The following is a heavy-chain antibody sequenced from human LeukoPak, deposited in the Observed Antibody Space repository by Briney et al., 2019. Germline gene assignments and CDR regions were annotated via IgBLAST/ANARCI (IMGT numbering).Heavy chain of an antibody. Sequence: ASVKVSCKASGGTFSSSAISWVRQAPGQGLEWMGGIIPILGTANYAQKFQGRVTITADESTSTAYMELSYPRSEDTAVYYCARDEKFEMFGYYFDYWGQGTLVTVSS. V-gene: IGHV1-69*13. CDR3: ARDEKFEMFGYYFDY. CDR1: GGTFSSSA. D-gene: IGHD3-10*02. J-gene: IGHJ4*02. CDR2: IIPILGTA.